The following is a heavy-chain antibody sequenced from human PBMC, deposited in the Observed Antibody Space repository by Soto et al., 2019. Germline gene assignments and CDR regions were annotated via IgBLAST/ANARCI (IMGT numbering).Heavy chain of an antibody. Sequence: ASVKVSCKAPEDTFTRYYINWVRQAPGQGLEWMGIINPNGGSTRYAQKFQGRVTFTRDTPASTVYLELRSLRSDDTAFYYCARSSGGVFGILIEGSNWFGYWGQGTPVPASS. J-gene: IGHJ5*01. CDR2: INPNGGST. CDR1: EDTFTRYY. D-gene: IGHD1-26*01. CDR3: ARSSGGVFGILIEGSNWFGY. V-gene: IGHV1-46*01.